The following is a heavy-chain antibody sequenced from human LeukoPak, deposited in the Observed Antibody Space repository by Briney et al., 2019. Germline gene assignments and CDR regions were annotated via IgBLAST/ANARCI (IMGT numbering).Heavy chain of an antibody. CDR1: GFTFSSYA. J-gene: IGHJ4*02. CDR2: IWYDGSNK. V-gene: IGHV3-33*08. D-gene: IGHD6-19*01. Sequence: GGSLRLSCAASGFTFSSYAMHWVRQAPGKGLEWVAVIWYDGSNKYYADSVKGRFTISRDNSKNTLYLQMNSLRAEDTAVYYCARGSGSYSSGWYGYWGQGTLVTVSS. CDR3: ARGSGSYSSGWYGY.